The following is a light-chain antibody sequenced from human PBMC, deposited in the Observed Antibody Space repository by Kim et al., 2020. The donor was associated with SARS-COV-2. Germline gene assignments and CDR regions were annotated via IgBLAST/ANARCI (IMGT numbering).Light chain of an antibody. CDR1: QSVSSN. Sequence: EIVMTQSPATLSVSPGERATLSCGATQSVSSNLAWYQQKPGQAPRLLIYGASTRATGIPARFSGSGSGTEFTLTITSLQSEDFALYYCQQYNNWPHTFGQGTKLEIK. V-gene: IGKV3-15*01. CDR3: QQYNNWPHT. J-gene: IGKJ2*01. CDR2: GAS.